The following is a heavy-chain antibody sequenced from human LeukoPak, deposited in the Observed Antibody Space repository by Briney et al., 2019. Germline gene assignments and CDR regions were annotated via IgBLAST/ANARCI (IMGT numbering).Heavy chain of an antibody. V-gene: IGHV4-61*02. J-gene: IGHJ4*02. CDR1: GGSISSGSYY. CDR2: IYTSGST. D-gene: IGHD2-2*02. CDR3: ARDRAGYCSSTSCYTGGFDY. Sequence: SQTLSLTRTVSGGSISSGSYYWSWIRQPAGKGLEWIGRIYTSGSTNYNPSLKSRVTISVDTSKNQFSLKLSSVTAADTDVYYCARDRAGYCSSTSCYTGGFDYWGQGTLVTVSS.